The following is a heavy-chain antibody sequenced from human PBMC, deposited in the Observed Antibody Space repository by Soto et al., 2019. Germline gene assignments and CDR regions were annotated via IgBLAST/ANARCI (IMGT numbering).Heavy chain of an antibody. CDR3: ASTYSTSLYWFDP. CDR2: IFSNDEK. D-gene: IGHD6-13*01. Sequence: QVTVKESGPVLVKPTETLTLTCTVSGFSLSNAGLGVSWIRQPPGKALEWLAHIFSNDEKSYSTSLKSRLTISKDTSKSQVVLTMTHMDPVDTATYYCASTYSTSLYWFDPWCQGTLVTVSS. V-gene: IGHV2-26*01. CDR1: GFSLSNAGLG. J-gene: IGHJ5*02.